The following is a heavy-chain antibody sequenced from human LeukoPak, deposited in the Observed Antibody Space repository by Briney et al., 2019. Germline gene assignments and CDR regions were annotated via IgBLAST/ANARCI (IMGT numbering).Heavy chain of an antibody. CDR3: ARGHWRGWYYDSRGYSIYYFDY. CDR1: GYTFTGYY. V-gene: IGHV1-2*04. J-gene: IGHJ4*02. CDR2: INPNSGGT. D-gene: IGHD3-22*01. Sequence: WASVTVSCKASGYTFTGYYMHWVRQAPGQGLEWMGWINPNSGGTNYAQKFQGWVTMTRDTSISTAYMELSRLRSDDTAVYYCARGHWRGWYYDSRGYSIYYFDYWGQGTLVTVSS.